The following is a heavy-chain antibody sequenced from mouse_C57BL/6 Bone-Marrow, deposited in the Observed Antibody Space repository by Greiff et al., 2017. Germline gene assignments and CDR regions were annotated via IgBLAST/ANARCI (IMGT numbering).Heavy chain of an antibody. CDR1: GFSLTSSG. D-gene: IGHD4-1*01. CDR2: IWGGGST. V-gene: IGHV2-9*01. CDR3: AKNWYYFDY. J-gene: IGHJ2*01. Sequence: QVQLKESGPGLVAPSQSLSITCTVSGFSLTSSGVDWVRQPPGKGLEWLGVIWGGGSTNYNSALMSRLSISKDNSKGQIFLKMNSLQTDDTAMYYCAKNWYYFDYWGQGTTLTVSS.